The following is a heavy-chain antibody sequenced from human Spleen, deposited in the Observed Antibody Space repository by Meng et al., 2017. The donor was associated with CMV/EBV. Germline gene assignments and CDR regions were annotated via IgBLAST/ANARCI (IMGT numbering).Heavy chain of an antibody. Sequence: KASGLTFNTSAISWVRQAPGQGLEWMGGIIPFLGTSHYAQNFQGRLLITTDESTTTAYMELSSLKSEDTALYYCARTRGSYYASALDHWGQGTLVTVSS. CDR3: ARTRGSYYASALDH. CDR2: IIPFLGTS. D-gene: IGHD1-26*01. J-gene: IGHJ4*02. V-gene: IGHV1-69*05. CDR1: GLTFNTSA.